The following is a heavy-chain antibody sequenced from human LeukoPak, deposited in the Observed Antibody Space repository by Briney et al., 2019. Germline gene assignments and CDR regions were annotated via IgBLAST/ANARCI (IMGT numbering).Heavy chain of an antibody. CDR3: ASGESYGYLDY. CDR2: ISSSSSYI. D-gene: IGHD5-18*01. V-gene: IGHV3-21*01. CDR1: GFTFSSYS. J-gene: IGHJ4*02. Sequence: GGSLKLSCAASGFTFSSYSMNWVRQAPGKGLEWVSSISSSSSYIYYADSVEGRFTISRDNAKNSLYLQMNSLRAEDTAVYYCASGESYGYLDYWGQGTLVTVSS.